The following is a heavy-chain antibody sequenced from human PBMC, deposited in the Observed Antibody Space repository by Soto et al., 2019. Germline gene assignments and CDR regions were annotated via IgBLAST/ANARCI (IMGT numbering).Heavy chain of an antibody. CDR3: ARGSSWYVDY. Sequence: QVQLVESGGGVVQPGRSLRLSCAASGFTFSSYGMHWVRQAPGKGLEWVAVIWYDGSKEYYADSVKGRFTIFRDNSKNMLYLQMNSLRAEDTAGYYCARGSSWYVDYWGQGTLVTVSS. D-gene: IGHD6-13*01. CDR1: GFTFSSYG. V-gene: IGHV3-33*01. CDR2: IWYDGSKE. J-gene: IGHJ4*02.